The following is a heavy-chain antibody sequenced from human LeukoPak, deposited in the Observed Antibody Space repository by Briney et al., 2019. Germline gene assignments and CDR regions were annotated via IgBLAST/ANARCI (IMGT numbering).Heavy chain of an antibody. CDR3: ARTYYYGSGSYNRYYFDY. V-gene: IGHV4-39*07. CDR2: ICHSGST. D-gene: IGHD3-10*01. Sequence: SETLSLTCTVSGGSISSSSYYWGWIRQPPGKGPEWIGSICHSGSTYYNPSLKSRVTISLDTSKNQFSLKLSSVTAADTAVYYCARTYYYGSGSYNRYYFDYWGQGTLVTVSS. CDR1: GGSISSSSYY. J-gene: IGHJ4*02.